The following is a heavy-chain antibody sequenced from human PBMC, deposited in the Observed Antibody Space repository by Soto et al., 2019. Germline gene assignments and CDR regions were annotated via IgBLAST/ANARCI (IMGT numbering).Heavy chain of an antibody. CDR2: LFYTGST. CDR1: DDSVNGGGHY. J-gene: IGHJ6*02. CDR3: ARQSLSRQLLFLSIHYYYYYGMDV. D-gene: IGHD2-2*01. Sequence: SETLSLTCSVSDDSVNGGGHYWSWIRQNPGEGLEWIGYLFYTGSTYYNPSLKSRVTLSVDTSKNQSSLNLSSVTAPHTAVYYCARQSLSRQLLFLSIHYYYYYGMDVWAQGTTVTVSS. V-gene: IGHV4-31*03.